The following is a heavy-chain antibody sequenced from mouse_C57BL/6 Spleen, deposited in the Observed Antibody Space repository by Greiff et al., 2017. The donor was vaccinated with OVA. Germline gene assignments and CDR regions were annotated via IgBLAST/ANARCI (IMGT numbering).Heavy chain of an antibody. J-gene: IGHJ2*01. V-gene: IGHV5-4*03. CDR3: ARGSGSSPFDY. Sequence: EVKLVESGGGLVKPGGSLKLSCAASGFTFSSYAMSWVRQTPEKRLEWVATISDGGSYTYYPDNVKGRFTISRDNAKNNLYLQMSHLKSEDTAMYYCARGSGSSPFDYWGQGTTLTVSS. CDR1: GFTFSSYA. CDR2: ISDGGSYT. D-gene: IGHD1-1*01.